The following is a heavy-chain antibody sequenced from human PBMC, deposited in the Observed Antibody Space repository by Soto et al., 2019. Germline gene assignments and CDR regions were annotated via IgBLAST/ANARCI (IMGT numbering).Heavy chain of an antibody. CDR1: GGSISSSSYY. V-gene: IGHV4-39*01. J-gene: IGHJ6*02. D-gene: IGHD2-15*01. CDR2: IYYSGST. CDR3: ASLPCGGNTYYYYGMDV. Sequence: QLQLQESGPGLVKPSETLSLTCTVSGGSISSSSYYWGWIRQPPGKGLEWIGSIYYSGSTYYNPSLKSRVTISVDTSKHQFSLKLSSVTAADTAVYYCASLPCGGNTYYYYGMDVWGQGTTVTVSS.